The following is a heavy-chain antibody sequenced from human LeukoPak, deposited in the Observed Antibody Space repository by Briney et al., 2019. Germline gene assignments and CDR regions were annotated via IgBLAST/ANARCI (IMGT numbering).Heavy chain of an antibody. Sequence: GGSLRLSCAASGFSFSSYSMNRVRQAPGKGLEWVSSISSSSSYIYYADSVKGRFTISRDNAKNSLYLQMNSLRAEDTAVYYCARVKRWLQFNYWGQGTLVTVSS. CDR2: ISSSSSYI. CDR3: ARVKRWLQFNY. J-gene: IGHJ4*02. D-gene: IGHD5-24*01. V-gene: IGHV3-21*04. CDR1: GFSFSSYS.